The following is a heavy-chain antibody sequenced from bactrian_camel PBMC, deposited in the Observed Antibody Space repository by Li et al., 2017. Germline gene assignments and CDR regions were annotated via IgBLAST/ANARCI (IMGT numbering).Heavy chain of an antibody. CDR1: GFTFSATH. CDR2: IEGDGVST. V-gene: IGHV3S40*01. J-gene: IGHJ4*01. D-gene: IGHD2*01. Sequence: VQLVESGGGLVQPGGSLRLSCATSGFTFSATHMFWVRQAPGKGLEWVSTIEGDGVSTYYADSLKGRFTISKDNAKNTLYLQMNSLKPEDTAMYYCAADPSHWVAKPTYTCAWDYWGQGTQVTVS. CDR3: AADPSHWVAKPTYTCAWDY.